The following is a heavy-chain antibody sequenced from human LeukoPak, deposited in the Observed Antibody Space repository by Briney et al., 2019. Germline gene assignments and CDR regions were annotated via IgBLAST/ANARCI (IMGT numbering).Heavy chain of an antibody. CDR2: IYPDDSNT. CDR1: GYNFTTHW. V-gene: IGHV5-51*01. J-gene: IGHJ5*02. Sequence: GESLKISCKGSGYNFTTHWIGWVRQMPGKGLEWMGIIYPDDSNTRYSPSFQGQVTLSADKSINTAYLQWSSLRASDTAMYYCARLEEDLTLGVAGYWFVPWGQGTLVTV. D-gene: IGHD3-16*01. CDR3: ARLEEDLTLGVAGYWFVP.